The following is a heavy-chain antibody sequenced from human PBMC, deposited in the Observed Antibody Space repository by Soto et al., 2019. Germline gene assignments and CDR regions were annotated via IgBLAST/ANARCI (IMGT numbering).Heavy chain of an antibody. J-gene: IGHJ6*02. D-gene: IGHD3-3*01. V-gene: IGHV1-69*01. CDR3: ASRGAFRSGFYINYNYYYGMDV. Sequence: QVQLVQSGAEVKKPGSSVKVSCKASGGTFSSYAISWVRQAPGQGLEWMGGIIPIFGTANYAQKFQGRVTITADESTSTAYLELSSLRSEDTAMYYCASRGAFRSGFYINYNYYYGMDVWGQGTTVTFSS. CDR2: IIPIFGTA. CDR1: GGTFSSYA.